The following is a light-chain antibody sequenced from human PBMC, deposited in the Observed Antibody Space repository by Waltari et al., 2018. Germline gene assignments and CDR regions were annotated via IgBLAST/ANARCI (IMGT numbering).Light chain of an antibody. CDR1: QDINNY. CDR3: LQYNTAPYS. CDR2: DAS. Sequence: VTITCRASQDINNYLNWYQQRPGKPPKRLISDASSLQSGVPSRFGGSGSGTVFTLTINSLQPEDFATYYCLQYNTAPYSFGPGTKVEIK. J-gene: IGKJ2*03. V-gene: IGKV1-17*01.